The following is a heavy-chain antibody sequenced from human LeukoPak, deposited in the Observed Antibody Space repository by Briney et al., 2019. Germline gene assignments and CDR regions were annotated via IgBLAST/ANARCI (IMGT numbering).Heavy chain of an antibody. Sequence: GGSLRLSCADSEFTFSSYAMSWVRQAPGKGLEWVSAISGSGGSTYYADSVKGRFTISRDNSKNTLYLQMNSLRAEDTAVYYCATSLWFGEWYYYYMDVWGKGTTVTVSS. CDR3: ATSLWFGEWYYYYMDV. V-gene: IGHV3-23*01. CDR2: ISGSGGST. J-gene: IGHJ6*03. CDR1: EFTFSSYA. D-gene: IGHD3-10*01.